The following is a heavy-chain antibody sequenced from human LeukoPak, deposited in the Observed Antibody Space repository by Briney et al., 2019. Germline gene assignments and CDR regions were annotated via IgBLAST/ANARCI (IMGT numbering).Heavy chain of an antibody. V-gene: IGHV3-23*01. Sequence: GGSLRLSCAASGFTLSNYAMSWVRHAPGKGLELVSAISTRGGTTYYADSVKGRFTISRDNSKNTLYLQLNSLRADDTAVYYCAKVGEPYGSGSYYVGYWGQGTLVTVSS. CDR1: GFTLSNYA. CDR3: AKVGEPYGSGSYYVGY. D-gene: IGHD3-10*01. CDR2: ISTRGGTT. J-gene: IGHJ4*02.